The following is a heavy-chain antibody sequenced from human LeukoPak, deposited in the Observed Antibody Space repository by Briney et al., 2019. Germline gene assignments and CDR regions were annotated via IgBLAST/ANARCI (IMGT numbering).Heavy chain of an antibody. CDR3: ARQTFGVLFFDS. CDR2: IYNSGST. J-gene: IGHJ4*02. CDR1: GGSISRGSDY. D-gene: IGHD3-16*01. Sequence: SETLSLTCVVSGGSISRGSDYWNWIRQPAGKGLEWMGRIYNSGSTNYNPSLKSRVTISADMSKNQLSLQLTSVTAADTAVYYCARQTFGVLFFDSWGQGTLAIVSS. V-gene: IGHV4-61*02.